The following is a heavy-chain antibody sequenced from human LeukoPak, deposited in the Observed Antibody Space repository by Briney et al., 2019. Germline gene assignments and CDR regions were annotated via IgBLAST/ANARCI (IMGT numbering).Heavy chain of an antibody. CDR2: IYHSGST. CDR1: GGSISSGGYS. V-gene: IGHV4-30-2*01. J-gene: IGHJ4*02. D-gene: IGHD3-3*01. CDR3: ARIYTIFGAIDY. Sequence: SETLSLTCAVSGGSISSGGYSWSWIRQPPGKGLEWIGYIYHSGSTYYNPSLKSRVTISVDRSKNQFSLKLSSVTAAGTAVYYCARIYTIFGAIDYWGQGTLVTVSS.